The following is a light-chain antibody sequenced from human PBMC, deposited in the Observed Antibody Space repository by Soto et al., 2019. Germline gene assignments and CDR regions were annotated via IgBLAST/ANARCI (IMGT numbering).Light chain of an antibody. V-gene: IGKV1-12*01. CDR1: QGFSTW. J-gene: IGKJ4*01. CDR3: QQANSFPRT. CDR2: SAS. Sequence: DIPMTQSPSSVSASVGDRVTITCRASQGFSTWLAWYRRKPGRAPELLIYSASSLHSGVPSRFSGSGSGTDFTLTISSLQPEDFATYCQQANSFPRTFGGGTEVEIK.